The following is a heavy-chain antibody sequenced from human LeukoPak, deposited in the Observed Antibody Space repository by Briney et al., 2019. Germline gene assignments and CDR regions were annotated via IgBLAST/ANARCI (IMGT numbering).Heavy chain of an antibody. V-gene: IGHV3-21*04. CDR3: ATVADSGSYYTRSYFDY. Sequence: GGSLRLSCAASGFTFSTYTMNWVRQAPGKGLEWVSSISSTTTYIYHADSVKGRFTISRDNAKNSLYLQMNSLRAEDTALYYCATVADSGSYYTRSYFDYWGQGTLVTVSS. J-gene: IGHJ4*02. CDR2: ISSTTTYI. CDR1: GFTFSTYT. D-gene: IGHD1-26*01.